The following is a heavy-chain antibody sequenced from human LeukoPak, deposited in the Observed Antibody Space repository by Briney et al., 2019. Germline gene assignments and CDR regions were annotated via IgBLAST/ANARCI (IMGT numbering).Heavy chain of an antibody. J-gene: IGHJ4*02. CDR2: ISYDGRNK. Sequence: GGSLRLSCAASGFTFSSYGMHWVRQAPGKGLEWVAVISYDGRNKYYADSVKGRFTISRGNSKNTLYLQMNSLRAEDTAVYYCAKDRGSWNDLSGYYFDYWGQGTLVTVSS. CDR1: GFTFSSYG. V-gene: IGHV3-30*18. D-gene: IGHD1-1*01. CDR3: AKDRGSWNDLSGYYFDY.